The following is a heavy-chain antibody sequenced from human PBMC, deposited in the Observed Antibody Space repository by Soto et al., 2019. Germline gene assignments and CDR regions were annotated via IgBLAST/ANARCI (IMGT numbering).Heavy chain of an antibody. J-gene: IGHJ5*02. V-gene: IGHV4-38-2*02. D-gene: IGHD3-9*01. CDR1: GYSISSGYY. Sequence: SETLSLTCAVSGYSISSGYYWGWIRQPPGKGLEWIGSIYHSGSTYYNPSLKSRVTISVDTSKNQFSLKLSSVTAADTAVYYCARDGHYDILTGYSDWFDPWGQGTLVTVSS. CDR3: ARDGHYDILTGYSDWFDP. CDR2: IYHSGST.